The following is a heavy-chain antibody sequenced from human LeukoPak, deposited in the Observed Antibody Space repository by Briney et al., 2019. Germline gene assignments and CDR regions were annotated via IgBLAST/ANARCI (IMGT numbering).Heavy chain of an antibody. V-gene: IGHV3-30*02. Sequence: GGSLRLSCAASGFTFSSYGMHWVRQAPGKGLEWVAFIRYDGSNKYYADSVKGRFTISRDNSKNTLYLQMNSLRAEDTAVYYCAKDAIGLGYYYYYMDVWGKGTTVTISS. CDR3: AKDAIGLGYYYYYMDV. J-gene: IGHJ6*03. D-gene: IGHD6-19*01. CDR2: IRYDGSNK. CDR1: GFTFSSYG.